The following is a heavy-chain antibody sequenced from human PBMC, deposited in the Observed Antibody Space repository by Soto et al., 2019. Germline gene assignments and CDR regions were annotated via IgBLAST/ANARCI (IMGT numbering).Heavy chain of an antibody. V-gene: IGHV4-4*07. J-gene: IGHJ3*02. Sequence: QVQLQESGPGLVKPSETLSLTCTVSGGSIGTYYWTWIRQPAGKGLEWIGRINTGGTTTYNPSLKSRVTMAVDTSKNQFSLNLSSVTAADTAVYYCAREYSSSSGRTLDIWGQGTMVTVSS. CDR3: AREYSSSSGRTLDI. D-gene: IGHD6-6*01. CDR1: GGSIGTYY. CDR2: INTGGTT.